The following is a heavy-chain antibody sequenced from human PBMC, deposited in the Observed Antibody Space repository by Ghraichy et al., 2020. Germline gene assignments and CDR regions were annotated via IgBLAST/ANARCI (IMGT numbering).Heavy chain of an antibody. J-gene: IGHJ3*02. CDR3: ARSGAEDAFDI. CDR1: GGSISSYY. CDR2: IYYSGST. D-gene: IGHD4-17*01. V-gene: IGHV4-59*01. Sequence: ESLNISCTVSGGSISSYYWSWIRQPPGKGLEWIGYIYYSGSTNYNPSLKSRVTISVDTSKNQFSLKLSSVTAADTAVYYCARSGAEDAFDIWGQWTMVTVSS.